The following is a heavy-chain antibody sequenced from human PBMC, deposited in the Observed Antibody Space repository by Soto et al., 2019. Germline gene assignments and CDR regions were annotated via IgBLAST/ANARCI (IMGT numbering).Heavy chain of an antibody. V-gene: IGHV1-69*01. D-gene: IGHD3-10*01. CDR2: IIPIFGTA. Sequence: QVQLVQSGAEVKKPGSSVKVSCKASGGTFSSYAISWVRQAPGQGLEWMGGIIPIFGTANYAQKFQGRVTITADQSTSTAYMEVSSLRSEDTAVYYCGRLPITMVRGGLRNWFGPWGQGTLVTGSS. J-gene: IGHJ5*02. CDR1: GGTFSSYA. CDR3: GRLPITMVRGGLRNWFGP.